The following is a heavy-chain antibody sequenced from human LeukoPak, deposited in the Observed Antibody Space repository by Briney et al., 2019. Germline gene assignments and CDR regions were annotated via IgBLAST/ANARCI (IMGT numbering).Heavy chain of an antibody. V-gene: IGHV4-59*01. CDR2: IYYSGST. CDR3: ARVSLVSGSPSFDY. D-gene: IGHD3-10*01. J-gene: IGHJ4*02. CDR1: GGSISSYY. Sequence: SETLSLTCTVSGGSISSYYWSWIRQPPGKGLEWIGYIYYSGSTSYNPSLKSRVTISVDTSKNQFSLKLSSVTAADTAVYYCARVSLVSGSPSFDYWGQGTLVTVSS.